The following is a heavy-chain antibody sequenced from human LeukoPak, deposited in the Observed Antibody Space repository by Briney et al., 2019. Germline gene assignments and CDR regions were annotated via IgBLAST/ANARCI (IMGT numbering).Heavy chain of an antibody. CDR3: ARAYYDFWSGSASAFDI. CDR1: GGSISSGSYY. V-gene: IGHV4-61*02. Sequence: TSQTLPLTCTVSGGSISSGSYYWSWIRQPAGKGLEWIGRIYTSGSTNYNPSLKSRVTISVDTSKNQFSLKLSSVTAADTAVYYCARAYYDFWSGSASAFDIWGQGTMVTVSS. CDR2: IYTSGST. J-gene: IGHJ3*02. D-gene: IGHD3-3*01.